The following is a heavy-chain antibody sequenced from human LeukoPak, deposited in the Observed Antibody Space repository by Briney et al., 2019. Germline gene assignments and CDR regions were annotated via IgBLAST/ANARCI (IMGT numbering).Heavy chain of an antibody. J-gene: IGHJ4*02. CDR2: ISSNGGST. CDR1: GFTFRGYA. CDR3: ARDPSWNSPHFDY. V-gene: IGHV3-64*01. D-gene: IGHD1-7*01. Sequence: PGGSLRLSCAASGFTFRGYAMHWVRQAPGKGLEYVSAISSNGGSTYYAHSVKGRFTISRDNSKNTLYLQMGSLRAEDMAVYYCARDPSWNSPHFDYWGQGTLVTVPS.